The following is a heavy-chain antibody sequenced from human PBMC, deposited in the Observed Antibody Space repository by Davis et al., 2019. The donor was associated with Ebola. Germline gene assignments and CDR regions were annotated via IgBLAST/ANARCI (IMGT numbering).Heavy chain of an antibody. V-gene: IGHV3-66*01. CDR3: ARGYCSSTSCYIHYYYGMDV. D-gene: IGHD2-2*02. CDR2: IYSGGST. Sequence: GESLKISCAASGFTVSSNYMSWVRQAPGKGLEWVSVIYSGGSTYYADSVKGRFTISRDNSKNTLYLQMNSLRAEDTAVYYCARGYCSSTSCYIHYYYGMDVWGQGTTVTVSS. J-gene: IGHJ6*02. CDR1: GFTVSSNY.